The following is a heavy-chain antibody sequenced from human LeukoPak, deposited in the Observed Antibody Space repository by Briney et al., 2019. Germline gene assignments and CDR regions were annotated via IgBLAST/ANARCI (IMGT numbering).Heavy chain of an antibody. D-gene: IGHD2-2*01. V-gene: IGHV1-2*02. J-gene: IGHJ4*02. CDR2: INPNSGGT. CDR3: ARVYCSSTSCYYTLFDY. Sequence: GASVKVSCKASGYTFTGYYMHWVRQAPGQGLEWMGWINPNSGGTNYAQKFQGRVTMTRDTSISTAYMELSRLRSDDTAVYYCARVYCSSTSCYYTLFDYWGQGTLVTVSS. CDR1: GYTFTGYY.